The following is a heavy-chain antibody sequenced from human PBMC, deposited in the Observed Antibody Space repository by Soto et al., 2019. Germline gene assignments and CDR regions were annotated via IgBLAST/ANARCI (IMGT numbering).Heavy chain of an antibody. CDR2: IEADGSEK. V-gene: IGHV3-7*03. Sequence: EVQLVESGGGLVQPGGSLRLSCAASGFTFSNFWMSWVRQAPGEGLEWVASIEADGSEKNYVDAVRGRFTISRVNAKNSLYLQTNSLTADDTAVYFCARDVIWGQGSLVTVSS. CDR3: ARDVI. CDR1: GFTFSNFW. J-gene: IGHJ4*02.